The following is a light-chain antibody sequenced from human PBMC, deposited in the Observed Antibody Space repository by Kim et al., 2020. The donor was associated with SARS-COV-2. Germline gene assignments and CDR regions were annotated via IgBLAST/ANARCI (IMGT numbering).Light chain of an antibody. CDR1: ISDIGAYNY. Sequence: QSALTQPRSVSGSPGQSVTISCTGSISDIGAYNYVSWYQQHPGKAPKLMINDVSKRPSGVPDRFSGSKSGNTASLTISGLQAEDEADYYCCSYAGSYTYVFGTGTKVTVL. CDR2: DVS. CDR3: CSYAGSYTYV. J-gene: IGLJ1*01. V-gene: IGLV2-11*01.